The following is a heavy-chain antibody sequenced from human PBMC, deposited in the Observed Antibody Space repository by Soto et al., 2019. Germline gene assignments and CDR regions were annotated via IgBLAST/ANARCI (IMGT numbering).Heavy chain of an antibody. CDR2: IIPIFGTA. Sequence: SVKVSCKVSGGTFSSYAISWVRQAPGQRLEWMGGIIPIFGTANYAQKFQGRVTITADESTSTAYMELSSLRSEDTAVYYCARDRGVITRFYYYYGMDVWGQGTTVTVSS. D-gene: IGHD3-22*01. CDR3: ARDRGVITRFYYYYGMDV. V-gene: IGHV1-69*13. CDR1: GGTFSSYA. J-gene: IGHJ6*02.